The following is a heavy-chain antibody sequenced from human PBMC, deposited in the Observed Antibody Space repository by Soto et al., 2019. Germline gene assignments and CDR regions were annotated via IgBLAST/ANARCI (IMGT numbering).Heavy chain of an antibody. J-gene: IGHJ2*01. D-gene: IGHD7-27*01. CDR1: GFTFSSYA. Sequence: EVQLLEASGGGLVQPGGSLRLSCAASGFTFSSYAMSWVRQAPGKGLEWVSTISGSGGGTYYADFVKGRFTISRDNSKNTLYLQMNSLRAEDTAVYYCAKDHGDRNWYFDLWGRGTLVTVSS. CDR2: ISGSGGGT. V-gene: IGHV3-23*01. CDR3: AKDHGDRNWYFDL.